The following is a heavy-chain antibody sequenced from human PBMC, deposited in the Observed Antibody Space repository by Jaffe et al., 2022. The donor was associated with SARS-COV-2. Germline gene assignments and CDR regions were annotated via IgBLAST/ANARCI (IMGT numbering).Heavy chain of an antibody. J-gene: IGHJ6*02. V-gene: IGHV4-31*03. CDR1: GGSISSGGYY. Sequence: QVQLQESGPGLVKPSQTLSLTCTVSGGSISSGGYYWSWIRQHPGKGLEWIGYIYYSGSTYYNPSLKSRVTISVDTSKNQFSLKLSSVTAADTAVYYCARDRRMVYATDYYYYYGMDVWGQGTTVTVSS. CDR2: IYYSGST. D-gene: IGHD2-8*01. CDR3: ARDRRMVYATDYYYYYGMDV.